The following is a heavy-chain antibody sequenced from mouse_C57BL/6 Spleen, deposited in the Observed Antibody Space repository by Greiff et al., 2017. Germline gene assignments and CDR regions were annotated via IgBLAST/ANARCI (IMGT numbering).Heavy chain of an antibody. CDR2: IYPGSGST. Sequence: QVQLQQPGAELVKPGASVKMSCKASGYTFTSYWITWVKQRPGQGLEWIGDIYPGSGSTNYNQKFKSKATLTVDTSSSTAYMQLSSLTSEDSAVYGGARDGYGNREDAMDYWGQGTTVTVSS. J-gene: IGHJ4*01. CDR1: GYTFTSYW. V-gene: IGHV1-55*01. CDR3: ARDGYGNREDAMDY. D-gene: IGHD1-1*01.